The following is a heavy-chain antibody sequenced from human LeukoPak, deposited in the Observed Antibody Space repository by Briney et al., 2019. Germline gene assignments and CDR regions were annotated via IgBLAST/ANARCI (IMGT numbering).Heavy chain of an antibody. CDR2: INPNSGGT. D-gene: IGHD5-12*01. Sequence: ASVKVSCKASGYTFTGYYMHWVRQAPGQGLEWMGWINPNSGGTNYAHKFQGRVTMTRDTSISTAYMELSRLRSDDTAVYYCARDKGWWLPDPLYYFDYWGQGTLVTVSS. V-gene: IGHV1-2*02. J-gene: IGHJ4*02. CDR3: ARDKGWWLPDPLYYFDY. CDR1: GYTFTGYY.